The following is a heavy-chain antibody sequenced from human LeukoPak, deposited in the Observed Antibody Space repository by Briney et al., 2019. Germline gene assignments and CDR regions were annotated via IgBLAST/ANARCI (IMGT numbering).Heavy chain of an antibody. CDR3: ARDKEDQQDYYYGMDV. V-gene: IGHV3-53*01. CDR1: GFTVSSNY. D-gene: IGHD1/OR15-1a*01. Sequence: GGSLRLSCAASGFTVSSNYMSWVRQAPGKGLEWVSVIYSGGSTYYADSVKGRFTISRDNSKNTLYLQMNSLRAENTAVYYCARDKEDQQDYYYGMDVWGQGTTVTVSS. J-gene: IGHJ6*02. CDR2: IYSGGST.